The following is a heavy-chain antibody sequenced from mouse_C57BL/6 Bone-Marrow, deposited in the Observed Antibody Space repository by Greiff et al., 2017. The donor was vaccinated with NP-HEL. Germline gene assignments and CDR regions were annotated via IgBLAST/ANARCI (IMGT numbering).Heavy chain of an antibody. J-gene: IGHJ1*03. Sequence: VKLQQPGAELVKPGASVKVSCKASGYTFTSYWMHWVKQRPGQGLEWIGRIHPSDSDTNYNQKFKGKATLTVDKSSSTAYMQRSSLTSEDSAVYYCAIPGSSFSYWYFDFWGTGTTVTVSS. V-gene: IGHV1-74*01. CDR1: GYTFTSYW. D-gene: IGHD1-1*01. CDR3: AIPGSSFSYWYFDF. CDR2: IHPSDSDT.